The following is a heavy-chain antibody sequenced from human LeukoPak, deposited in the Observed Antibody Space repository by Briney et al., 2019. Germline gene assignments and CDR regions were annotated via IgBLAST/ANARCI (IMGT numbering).Heavy chain of an antibody. CDR1: GGSISSSSYY. J-gene: IGHJ5*02. Sequence: SETLSLTCTVSGGSISSSSYYWGWIRQPPGKGLEWIGSIYYSGSTNYNPSLKSRVTIAVDTSKNQFSLKLSSVTAADTAVYYCARGGRYCSGGSCYSGNWFDPWGQGTLVTVSS. V-gene: IGHV4-39*07. CDR2: IYYSGST. CDR3: ARGGRYCSGGSCYSGNWFDP. D-gene: IGHD2-15*01.